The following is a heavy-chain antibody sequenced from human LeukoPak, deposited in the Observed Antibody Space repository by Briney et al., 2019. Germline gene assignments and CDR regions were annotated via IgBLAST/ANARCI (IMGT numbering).Heavy chain of an antibody. Sequence: GRSLRLSCAASGFTFSSYGMHWVRQAPGKGLERVAVIWYDGSDKYYADSVKGRFAISRDNSKNTLYLQMNSLRAEDTAVYYCAREQFRGFDIWGQGTMVTVSS. V-gene: IGHV3-33*01. CDR1: GFTFSSYG. CDR2: IWYDGSDK. D-gene: IGHD6-19*01. J-gene: IGHJ3*02. CDR3: AREQFRGFDI.